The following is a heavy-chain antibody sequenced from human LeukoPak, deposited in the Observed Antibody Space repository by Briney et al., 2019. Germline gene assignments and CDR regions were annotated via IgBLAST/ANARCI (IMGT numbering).Heavy chain of an antibody. D-gene: IGHD3-9*01. CDR3: AKWGDYDVLTGYYVSDY. J-gene: IGHJ4*02. CDR2: ITGSGGNT. Sequence: PGASLRRSCVASGFTFSNYAMSWVRQAPGKGLEWVSAITGSGGNTYYADSVKGRFTISRDNSKNTVFLQMNSLRAEGTAVYYCAKWGDYDVLTGYYVSDYWGQGTLVTVSS. V-gene: IGHV3-23*01. CDR1: GFTFSNYA.